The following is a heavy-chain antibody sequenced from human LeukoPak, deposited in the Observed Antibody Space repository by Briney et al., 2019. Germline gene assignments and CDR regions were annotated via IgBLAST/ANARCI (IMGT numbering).Heavy chain of an antibody. J-gene: IGHJ4*02. CDR3: ARDSNRYYY. CDR2: IYYSGST. D-gene: IGHD6-13*01. V-gene: IGHV4-61*01. CDR1: GVSISSSSYY. Sequence: SETLSLTCTVSGVSISSSSYYWSWIRQPPGKGLEWIGYIYYSGSTNYNPSLKSRVTISVDTSKNQFSLKLSSVTAADTAVYYCARDSNRYYYWGQGTLVTVSS.